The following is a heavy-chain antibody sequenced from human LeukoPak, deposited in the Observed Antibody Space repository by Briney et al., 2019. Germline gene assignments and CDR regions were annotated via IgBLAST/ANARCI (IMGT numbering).Heavy chain of an antibody. D-gene: IGHD1-1*01. V-gene: IGHV4-39*01. CDR2: IYYSGST. CDR1: GGSISSSSYH. J-gene: IGHJ4*02. CDR3: ARHERQISGFDY. Sequence: SETLSLTCTVSGGSISSSSYHWGWIRQPPGKGLEWIGSIYYSGSTYYNPSLKSRVTISVDTSKNQFSLKLSSVTAADTAVYYCARHERQISGFDYWGQGTLVTVSS.